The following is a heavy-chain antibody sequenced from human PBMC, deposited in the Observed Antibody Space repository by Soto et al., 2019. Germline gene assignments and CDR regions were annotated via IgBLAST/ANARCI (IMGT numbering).Heavy chain of an antibody. CDR2: IYYTGST. D-gene: IGHD2-15*01. CDR3: AREGGGSCGAFDI. Sequence: PSETLSLTCTVSGWSVSSGSYYWSWIRQPPEKGLEWIGYIYYTGSTNYNPSLKSRATISVDTSKNQFSLKLTSVTAADTAVYYCAREGGGSCGAFDIWGQGTMVTVSS. CDR1: GWSVSSGSYY. J-gene: IGHJ3*02. V-gene: IGHV4-61*01.